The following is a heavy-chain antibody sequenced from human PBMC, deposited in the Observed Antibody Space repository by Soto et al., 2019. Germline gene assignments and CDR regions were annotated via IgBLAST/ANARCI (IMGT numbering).Heavy chain of an antibody. CDR2: IWYDGSNK. D-gene: IGHD6-19*01. Sequence: PGGSLRLSCAASGFTFSSYGMHWVRQAPGKGLEWVAVIWYDGSNKYYADSVKGRFTISRDNSKNTLYLQMNSLRAEDTAVYYCARVPGSGWPKPAYYYYYGMDVWGQGTTVTVSS. CDR3: ARVPGSGWPKPAYYYYYGMDV. CDR1: GFTFSSYG. V-gene: IGHV3-33*01. J-gene: IGHJ6*02.